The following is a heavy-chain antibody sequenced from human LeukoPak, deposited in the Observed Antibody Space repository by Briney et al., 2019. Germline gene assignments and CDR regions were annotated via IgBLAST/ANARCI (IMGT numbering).Heavy chain of an antibody. Sequence: GGSLKISFEGSGYSFTTYWIAWVRQMPGKGLEWMGIIYPGDSDTRYSASFQGQVTISADRSITTAYLQWSSLKASDTAIYYCARALREYDAFDIWGQGTMVTVSS. J-gene: IGHJ3*02. CDR1: GYSFTTYW. D-gene: IGHD6-6*01. V-gene: IGHV5-51*01. CDR3: ARALREYDAFDI. CDR2: IYPGDSDT.